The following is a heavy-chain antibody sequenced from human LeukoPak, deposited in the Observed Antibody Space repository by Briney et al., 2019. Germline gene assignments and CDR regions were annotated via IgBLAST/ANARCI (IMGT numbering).Heavy chain of an antibody. CDR3: ARQTGTYDLDY. CDR1: GFTFSNFG. J-gene: IGHJ4*02. D-gene: IGHD3-10*01. V-gene: IGHV3-33*01. CDR2: IWHDGRNQ. Sequence: PGGSLRLSCAASGFTFSNFGMHWVRQAPGEGLEWVAVIWHDGRNQHYADSVKGRFTISRDSSKGTLYLQMNSLRVEDTAVYYCARQTGTYDLDYWGQGTLVTVSS.